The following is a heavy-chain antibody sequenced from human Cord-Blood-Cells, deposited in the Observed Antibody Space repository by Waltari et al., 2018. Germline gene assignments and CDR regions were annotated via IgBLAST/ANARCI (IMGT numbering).Heavy chain of an antibody. J-gene: IGHJ1*01. CDR2: VDPEDGET. V-gene: IGHV1-24*01. CDR1: GYTLTELS. CDR3: YYYYDSSGYYPEYFQH. D-gene: IGHD3-22*01. Sequence: QVQLVQSGAEVKKPGASVKVSCKVSGYTLTELSMHWVRQAPGKGLERKGGVDPEDGETIYAQKFQGRVTMTEDTSTDTAYMELSSLRSEDTAVYYCYYYYDSSGYYPEYFQHWGQGTLVTVSS.